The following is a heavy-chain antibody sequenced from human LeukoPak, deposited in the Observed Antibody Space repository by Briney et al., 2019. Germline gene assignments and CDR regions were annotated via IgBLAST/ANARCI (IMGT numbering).Heavy chain of an antibody. CDR3: AKASRVAVAGGRFDY. J-gene: IGHJ4*02. V-gene: IGHV3-23*01. CDR2: ISGSGNTA. Sequence: GGSLRLCCVGSGLTFSHYGVSWIRKAPGKGLEWVSGISGSGNTAYEIDSVKGRFSISRDNSKNTAYLQMNSLRVEDTAVYYCAKASRVAVAGGRFDYWGQGTLVTVSS. CDR1: GLTFSHYG. D-gene: IGHD6-19*01.